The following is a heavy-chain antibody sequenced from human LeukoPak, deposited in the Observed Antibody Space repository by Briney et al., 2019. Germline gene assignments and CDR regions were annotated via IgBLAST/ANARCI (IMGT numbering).Heavy chain of an antibody. J-gene: IGHJ4*02. D-gene: IGHD2-15*01. CDR2: IIPIFGTA. CDR1: GGTFSSYA. V-gene: IGHV1-69*13. CDR3: AREDERGYCSGGSCYAHDY. Sequence: GASVKVSCKASGGTFSSYAISWVRQAPGQGLEWMGGIIPIFGTANYAQKFQGRVTITADESTSTAYMELSSLRSEDTAVYYCAREDERGYCSGGSCYAHDYWGQGTLVTVSS.